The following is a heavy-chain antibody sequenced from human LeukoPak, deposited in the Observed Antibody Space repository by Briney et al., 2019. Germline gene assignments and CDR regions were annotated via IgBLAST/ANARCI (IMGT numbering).Heavy chain of an antibody. CDR2: VSYSGST. J-gene: IGHJ4*02. D-gene: IGHD6-19*01. CDR3: TRDGGVAVTPLDFDF. Sequence: SETLSLTCTVSGGSISSHYWSWIRQSPGKGLEWIGYVSYSGSTDYNPSLKGRVTLSVDTSKNQISLRLSSVTAADTAVYYCTRDGGVAVTPLDFDFWGQGILVTVSS. V-gene: IGHV4-59*11. CDR1: GGSISSHY.